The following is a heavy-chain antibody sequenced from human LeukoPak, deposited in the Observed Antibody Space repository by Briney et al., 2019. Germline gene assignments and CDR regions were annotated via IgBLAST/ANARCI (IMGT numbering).Heavy chain of an antibody. CDR3: ARGGSSSSWPFYY. CDR2: VYYGGST. V-gene: IGHV4-59*01. Sequence: PSETLSLTCTVSGGSLSGFYWSWIRQPPGKGLEWIGYVYYGGSTTYNPSLRSRVTILVDTSKNQFSLRLGSVTAADTAVYYCARGGSSSSWPFYYWGQGTLVTVSS. J-gene: IGHJ4*02. CDR1: GGSLSGFY. D-gene: IGHD6-13*01.